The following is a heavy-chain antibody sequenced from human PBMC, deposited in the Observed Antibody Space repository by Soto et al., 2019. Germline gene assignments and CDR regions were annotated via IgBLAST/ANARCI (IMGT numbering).Heavy chain of an antibody. CDR3: AKKSEIAVPRYYFDL. CDR1: GFTFGSYA. CDR2: MNGGGGST. J-gene: IGHJ4*02. V-gene: IGHV3-23*01. Sequence: LRLSCAASGFTFGSYAMSWVRQAPGKGLEWVSSMNGGGGSTYYAESVQGRFTISRDNSKNTLYLQMNGLRVEDTTVYYCAKKSEIAVPRYYFDLWGQGTLVTVSS. D-gene: IGHD2-21*01.